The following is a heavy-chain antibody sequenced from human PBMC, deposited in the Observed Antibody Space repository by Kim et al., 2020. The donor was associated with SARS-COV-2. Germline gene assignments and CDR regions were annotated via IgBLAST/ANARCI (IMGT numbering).Heavy chain of an antibody. D-gene: IGHD4-17*01. Sequence: SETLSLTCTVSGGSISSSSYYWGWIRQPPGKGLEWIGSIYYSGSTYYNPSLKSRVTISVDTSKNQFSLKLSSVTAADTAVYYCAKIYGDYGYYFDYWGQGTLVTFSS. CDR2: IYYSGST. V-gene: IGHV4-39*01. CDR3: AKIYGDYGYYFDY. CDR1: GGSISSSSYY. J-gene: IGHJ4*02.